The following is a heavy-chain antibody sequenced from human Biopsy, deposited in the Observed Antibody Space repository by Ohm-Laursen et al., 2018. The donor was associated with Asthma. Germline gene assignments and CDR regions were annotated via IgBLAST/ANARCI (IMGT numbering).Heavy chain of an antibody. CDR2: IDWEEDK. Sequence: PTQTLTLTCSFSGFSLSSSGANVNWIRQPPGKALEWLARIDWEEDKFYSTSLRTRLTISKGSSEDQVVLTMTNMGPVDTATYYCTRHNDCWGPGILVTVSS. V-gene: IGHV2-70*04. CDR3: TRHNDC. CDR1: GFSLSSSGAN. J-gene: IGHJ5*01.